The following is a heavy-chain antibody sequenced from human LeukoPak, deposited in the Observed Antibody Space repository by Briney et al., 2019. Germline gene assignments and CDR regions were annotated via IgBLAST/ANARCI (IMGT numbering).Heavy chain of an antibody. CDR3: ARRPDCSSTSCKYYYFDY. Sequence: PSQTLSLTCTVSGGSISSGGYYWSWIRQLPGKGLEWIGYIYYSGSTYYNPSLKSRLTMSVDTSKNQFSLKLSSVTAADTAVYYCARRPDCSSTSCKYYYFDYWGQGTLVTVSS. D-gene: IGHD2-2*01. V-gene: IGHV4-31*03. CDR2: IYYSGST. J-gene: IGHJ4*02. CDR1: GGSISSGGYY.